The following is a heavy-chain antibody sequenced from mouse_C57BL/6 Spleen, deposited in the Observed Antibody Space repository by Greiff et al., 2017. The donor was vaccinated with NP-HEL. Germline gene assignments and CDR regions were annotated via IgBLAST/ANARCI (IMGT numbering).Heavy chain of an antibody. D-gene: IGHD1-1*02. J-gene: IGHJ3*01. V-gene: IGHV14-2*01. CDR3: ARGDYARAWFAY. CDR1: GFNIKDYY. CDR2: IDPEDGET. Sequence: EVQLQESGAELVKPGASVKLSCTASGFNIKDYYMHWVKQRTEQGLEWIGRIDPEDGETKYDPKFQGKATITADTSSNTAYLQLSSLTSEDTAVYYWARGDYARAWFAYRGQGTLVTVSA.